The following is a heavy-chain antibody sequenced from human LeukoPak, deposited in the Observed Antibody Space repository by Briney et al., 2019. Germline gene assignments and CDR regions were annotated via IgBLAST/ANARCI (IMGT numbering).Heavy chain of an antibody. J-gene: IGHJ4*02. CDR3: ARSVAGRWFRQPGEGGYFDY. D-gene: IGHD7-27*01. Sequence: ASVKVSCKASRGTFSSYAISWVRQAPGQGLEWMGGIIPIFGTTTYAQKFQGRLTVTRDMSTRTVYMELSDLRPEDTAVYYCARSVAGRWFRQPGEGGYFDYWGQGTLVTVSS. V-gene: IGHV1-69*05. CDR2: IIPIFGTT. CDR1: RGTFSSYA.